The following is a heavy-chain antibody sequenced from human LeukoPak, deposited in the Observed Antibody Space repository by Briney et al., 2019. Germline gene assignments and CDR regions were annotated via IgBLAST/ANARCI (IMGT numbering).Heavy chain of an antibody. V-gene: IGHV2-70*11. D-gene: IGHD6-6*01. CDR2: IDWDDDE. CDR1: GFSPSTSGMC. J-gene: IGHJ3*02. Sequence: SGPTLVNPTQTPTLTCTFSGFSPSTSGMCVSWIRQPPGKALEWLARIDWDDDEYYSTSLKTRLTTSKDTSKNQVVLTMTNMDPVDTATYYCARRTRAAHDAFDIWGQGTMVTVSS. CDR3: ARRTRAAHDAFDI.